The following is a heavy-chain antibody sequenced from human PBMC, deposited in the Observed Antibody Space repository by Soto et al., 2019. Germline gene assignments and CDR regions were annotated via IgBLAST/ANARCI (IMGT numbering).Heavy chain of an antibody. V-gene: IGHV4-31*03. CDR3: ATGDY. CDR1: GDSINSGDYN. CDR2: IYLSGTI. J-gene: IGHJ4*02. Sequence: QVQLQESGPGLVKPSQTLSLTCTVSGDSINSGDYNWNWIRQHPGKGLEWIGYIYLSGTIHYNPSLQSRVSISVDTSKNQFSLELRSVTAPDTAVYYCATGDYWGQGNLVTVSS.